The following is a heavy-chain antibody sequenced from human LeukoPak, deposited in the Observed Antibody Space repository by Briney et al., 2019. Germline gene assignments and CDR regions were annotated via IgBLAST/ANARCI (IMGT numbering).Heavy chain of an antibody. J-gene: IGHJ4*02. D-gene: IGHD2-15*01. Sequence: SETLSLTCTVSGGSISSSSYYWGWIRQPPGKGLEWIGSIYYSGSTYYNPSLKSRVTISVDTSKNQFSLKLSSVTAADTAVYYCARVATSLVAPYYFDYWGQGTLVTVSS. V-gene: IGHV4-39*07. CDR2: IYYSGST. CDR1: GGSISSSSYY. CDR3: ARVATSLVAPYYFDY.